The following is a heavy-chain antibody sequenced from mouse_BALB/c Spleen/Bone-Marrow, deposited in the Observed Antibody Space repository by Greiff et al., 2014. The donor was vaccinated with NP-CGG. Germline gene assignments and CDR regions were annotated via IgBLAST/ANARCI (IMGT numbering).Heavy chain of an antibody. CDR1: GYSFSSYW. CDR3: ARGVPMDY. J-gene: IGHJ4*01. Sequence: VQLQQSGAELVRPGSSVKISCKASGYSFSSYWMNWVKQRPGQGLEWIGQIYPGDGDTNYNGKFKGKATLTADKSSSTAYMQLSSLTSEDSAVYFYARGVPMDYWGHGTSVTVSS. CDR2: IYPGDGDT. V-gene: IGHV1-80*01.